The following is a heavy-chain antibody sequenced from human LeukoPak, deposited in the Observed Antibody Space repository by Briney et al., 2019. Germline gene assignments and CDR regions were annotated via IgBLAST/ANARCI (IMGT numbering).Heavy chain of an antibody. D-gene: IGHD6-19*01. Sequence: GGSLRLSCVASGFILSTSEMNWVRQAPGRGLEWVSFIASDGTIYYSDSVKGRFTISRDNSKNTLYLQMNSLRAEDTAVYYCARGDLSSGWFYFDYWGQGTLVTVSS. V-gene: IGHV3-48*03. CDR1: GFILSTSE. CDR2: IASDGTI. CDR3: ARGDLSSGWFYFDY. J-gene: IGHJ4*02.